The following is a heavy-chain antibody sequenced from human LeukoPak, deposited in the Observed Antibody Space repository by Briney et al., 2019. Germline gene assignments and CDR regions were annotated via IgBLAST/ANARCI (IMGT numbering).Heavy chain of an antibody. CDR3: AIDGLSSSWYRFDY. Sequence: GGSLRLSCAASGFTFSSYWMHWVRQAPGKGLVWVSRINSDGSSTSYADSVKGRFTISRDNAKNTLYLQMNSLRAEDTAVYYCAIDGLSSSWYRFDYWGQGTLVTVSS. J-gene: IGHJ4*02. CDR1: GFTFSSYW. D-gene: IGHD6-13*01. V-gene: IGHV3-74*01. CDR2: INSDGSST.